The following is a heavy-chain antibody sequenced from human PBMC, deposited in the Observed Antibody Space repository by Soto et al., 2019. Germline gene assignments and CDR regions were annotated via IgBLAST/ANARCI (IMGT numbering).Heavy chain of an antibody. D-gene: IGHD6-13*01. CDR2: ISYDGSNK. CDR3: AKDPPGRVGSF. J-gene: IGHJ4*02. V-gene: IGHV3-30*18. CDR1: GFTFSSYG. Sequence: SGGSLRLSCAASGFTFSSYGMHWVRQAPGKGLEWVAVISYDGSNKYYADSVKGRFTISRDNSKNTLYLQMNSLRAEDTAVYYCAKDPPGRVGSFWGQGTLVTVSS.